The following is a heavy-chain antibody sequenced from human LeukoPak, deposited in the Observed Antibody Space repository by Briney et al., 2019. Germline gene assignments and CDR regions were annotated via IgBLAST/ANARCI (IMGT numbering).Heavy chain of an antibody. CDR1: GFTFSSYA. Sequence: PGGSLRLSCAASGFTFSSYAMSWVRQAPGKGLEWVSKISGSGGSTYYEDSVKGRFTISRDNSKNTLYLQMNSLRAEDTAIYYCAKVHRAYDYDSGSYYDSGFDYWGQGTLVTVSS. D-gene: IGHD3-10*01. CDR2: ISGSGGST. CDR3: AKVHRAYDYDSGSYYDSGFDY. J-gene: IGHJ4*02. V-gene: IGHV3-23*01.